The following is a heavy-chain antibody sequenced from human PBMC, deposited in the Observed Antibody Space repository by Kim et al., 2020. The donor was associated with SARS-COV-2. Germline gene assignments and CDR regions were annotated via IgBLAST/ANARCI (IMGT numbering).Heavy chain of an antibody. J-gene: IGHJ5*01. CDR1: GFTFSGYC. D-gene: IGHD1-26*01. CDR3: ARLLGGASEVWFD. Sequence: GGSLRLSCAASGFTFSGYCMNWVRQAPGKGLLWVSHIFSSGTSIYYADSVKGRFTISRDNAKHSLYLQMNSLRAEDTAVYYCARLLGGASEVWFD. CDR2: IFSSGTSI. V-gene: IGHV3-21*01.